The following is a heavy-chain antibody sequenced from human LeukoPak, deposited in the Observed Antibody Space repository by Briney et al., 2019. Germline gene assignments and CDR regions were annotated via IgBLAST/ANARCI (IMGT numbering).Heavy chain of an antibody. V-gene: IGHV5-51*01. CDR1: GYSFTNYW. CDR2: IYPGDSET. D-gene: IGHD1-26*01. CDR3: ASSIVGATRGYDY. Sequence: GGSLKISCKGSGYSFTNYWIGWVRQMPGKGLEWMGIIYPGDSETRYSPSFQGQVTISADKSISTAYLQWSSLKASDTAIYYCASSIVGATRGYDYWGQGTLVTVSS. J-gene: IGHJ4*02.